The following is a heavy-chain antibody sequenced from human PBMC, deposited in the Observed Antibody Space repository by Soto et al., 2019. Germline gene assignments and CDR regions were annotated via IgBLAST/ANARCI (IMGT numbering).Heavy chain of an antibody. V-gene: IGHV3-23*01. CDR2: ISGSGGST. CDR3: AKARGWEYGYLQV. D-gene: IGHD5-12*01. CDR1: GFTFSSYA. J-gene: IGHJ4*02. Sequence: EVQLLESGGGLVQPGGSLRLSCAASGFTFSSYAMSWVRQAPGKGLEWVSAISGSGGSTYYADSVKGRFTIYRDNSKNALYLQINWVRAEDTAVYYCAKARGWEYGYLQVWGQGTLVPVYS.